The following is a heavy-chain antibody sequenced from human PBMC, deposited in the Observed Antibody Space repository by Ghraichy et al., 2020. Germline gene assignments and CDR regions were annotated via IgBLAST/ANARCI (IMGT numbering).Heavy chain of an antibody. CDR2: INHSGST. CDR1: GGSFSGYY. D-gene: IGHD2-2*01. CDR3: ARGCPRYCSSTSCYANRRNQFDY. J-gene: IGHJ4*02. V-gene: IGHV4-34*01. Sequence: SETLSLTCAVYGGSFSGYYWSWIRQPPGKGLEWIGEINHSGSTNYNPSLKSRVTIPVDTSKNQFSLKLSSVTAADTAVYYCARGCPRYCSSTSCYANRRNQFDYWGQGTLVTVSS.